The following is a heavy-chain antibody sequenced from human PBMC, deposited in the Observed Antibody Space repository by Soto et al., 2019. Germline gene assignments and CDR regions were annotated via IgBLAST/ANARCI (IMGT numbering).Heavy chain of an antibody. Sequence: ASVKVACKVSGYTLTELSMHWVRQAPGQRLEWMGWINAGNGNTKYSQKLQGRVTITRDTSATTAYMELSSLRSEDTAVYYCARGQWLVPGYWGQGTLVTVSS. J-gene: IGHJ4*02. D-gene: IGHD6-19*01. CDR3: ARGQWLVPGY. CDR1: GYTLTELS. CDR2: INAGNGNT. V-gene: IGHV1-3*01.